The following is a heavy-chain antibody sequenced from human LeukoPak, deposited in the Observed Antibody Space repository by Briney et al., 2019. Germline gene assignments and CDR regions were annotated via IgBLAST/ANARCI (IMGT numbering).Heavy chain of an antibody. Sequence: GGSLRLSCAASGFTFSSYAMHWVRQAPGKGLEWVAVISYDGSNKCYADSVKGRFTISRDNSKNTLYLQMNSLRAEDTAVYYCARVYSSSWTVDYWGQGTLVTVSS. J-gene: IGHJ4*02. D-gene: IGHD6-13*01. V-gene: IGHV3-30-3*01. CDR1: GFTFSSYA. CDR3: ARVYSSSWTVDY. CDR2: ISYDGSNK.